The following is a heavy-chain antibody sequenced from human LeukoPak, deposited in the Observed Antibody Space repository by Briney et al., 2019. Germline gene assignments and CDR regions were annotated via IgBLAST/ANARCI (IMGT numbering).Heavy chain of an antibody. V-gene: IGHV3-23*01. CDR3: ASRGGWNNKNYYFDY. CDR2: ISGSGGST. Sequence: GGSLRLSCAASGFTFNSYAMSRVRQVPGKGLEWVSAISGSGGSTYYADSVKGRFTISRDNSKNTLYLQMNSLRAEDTAVYYCASRGGWNNKNYYFDYWGQGTLVTVSS. D-gene: IGHD1/OR15-1a*01. J-gene: IGHJ4*02. CDR1: GFTFNSYA.